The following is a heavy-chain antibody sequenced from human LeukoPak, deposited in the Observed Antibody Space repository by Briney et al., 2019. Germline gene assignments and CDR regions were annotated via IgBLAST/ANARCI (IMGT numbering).Heavy chain of an antibody. CDR3: AKAIYGSGSYLADY. V-gene: IGHV3-30*04. Sequence: GGSLRLSCAASGFIFSSYAMHWVRQAPGKGLEWVAVISYDGSNKYYADSVKGRFTISRDNSRNTLYLQMNSLRAEDTAVYYCAKAIYGSGSYLADYWGQGTLVTVSS. J-gene: IGHJ4*02. CDR2: ISYDGSNK. CDR1: GFIFSSYA. D-gene: IGHD3-10*01.